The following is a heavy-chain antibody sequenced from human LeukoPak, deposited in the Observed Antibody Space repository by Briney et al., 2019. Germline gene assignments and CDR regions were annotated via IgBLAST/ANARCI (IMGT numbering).Heavy chain of an antibody. CDR3: AIIPDSAAYDY. CDR2: IKQDGSEK. Sequence: GGSLRLSCTASGFTFGDYAMSWVRQAPGKGLEWVANIKQDGSEKYYVDSVKGRFTISRDNAKNSLYLQMNSLRAEDTAVYYCAIIPDSAAYDYWGQGTLVTVSS. CDR1: GFTFGDYA. D-gene: IGHD6-13*01. V-gene: IGHV3-7*01. J-gene: IGHJ4*02.